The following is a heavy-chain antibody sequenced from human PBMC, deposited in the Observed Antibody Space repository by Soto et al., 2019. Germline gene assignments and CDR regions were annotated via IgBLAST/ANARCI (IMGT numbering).Heavy chain of an antibody. CDR3: AKVCLMIVVVIHYFEH. Sequence: GGSLRLSWSASGFTFSRYAMIWVRQAPGKGLEWVSAISGSGGGTYYADSVKGRFTISRDNSKNTLYLQMNSLRAEDTAVYYCAKVCLMIVVVIHYFEHWCPGPLVTV. D-gene: IGHD3-22*01. CDR1: GFTFSRYA. CDR2: ISGSGGGT. V-gene: IGHV3-23*01. J-gene: IGHJ4*02.